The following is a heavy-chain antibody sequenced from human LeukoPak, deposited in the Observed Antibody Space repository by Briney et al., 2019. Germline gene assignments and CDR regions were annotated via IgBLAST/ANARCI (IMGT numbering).Heavy chain of an antibody. J-gene: IGHJ6*02. CDR1: GFTFSSYE. CDR3: ARGDIPYYYGVDA. CDR2: ITSSGYIT. Sequence: PGGSLRLSCSASGFTFSSYEMNWIRQAPGKGLEWVSYITSSGYITDYADSVKGRFTISRDDAKKSVYLQMNSLRAEDTAVYYCARGDIPYYYGVDAWGQGTSVTVSS. V-gene: IGHV3-48*03.